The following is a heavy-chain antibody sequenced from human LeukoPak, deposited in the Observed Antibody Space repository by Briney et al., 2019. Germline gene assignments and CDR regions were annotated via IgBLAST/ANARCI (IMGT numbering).Heavy chain of an antibody. V-gene: IGHV4-34*01. CDR2: INHSGST. D-gene: IGHD6-6*01. Sequence: PSETLSLTCAVYGGSFSGYYWSWIRQPPGKGLEWIGEINHSGSTNYNPSLKSRVTISVDTSKNQFSLKLSSVTAADTAVYYCAGEKYSSSFDYWGQGTLVTVSS. J-gene: IGHJ4*02. CDR3: AGEKYSSSFDY. CDR1: GGSFSGYY.